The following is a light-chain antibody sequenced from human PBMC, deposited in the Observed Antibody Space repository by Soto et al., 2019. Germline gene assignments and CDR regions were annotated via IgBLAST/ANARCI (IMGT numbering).Light chain of an antibody. CDR1: QTINNNY. V-gene: IGKV3-20*01. CDR3: QQYGLPPHS. J-gene: IGKJ2*01. CDR2: AAS. Sequence: EIVLTQSPGTLSLSPGERAILSCRASQTINNNYLAWYQQKPGQTPRLLVNAASNRATGIPDRFSGGGSGTDFTLTISSLEPEDFAVYYCQQYGLPPHSFGQGTRVEIK.